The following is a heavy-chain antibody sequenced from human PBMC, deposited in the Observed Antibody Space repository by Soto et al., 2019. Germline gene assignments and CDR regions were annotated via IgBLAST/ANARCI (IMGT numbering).Heavy chain of an antibody. D-gene: IGHD3-10*01. Sequence: PSETLSLTCAVSGESVIAYYWSCIRQPPGKGLEWIGHIYYTGSTNYNPSLRSRVTMSQDTSKNQFSLKLASVTAADTAVYYCARSGYYGFVYWGQGALVTVSS. CDR3: ARSGYYGFVY. CDR2: IYYTGST. CDR1: GESVIAYY. J-gene: IGHJ4*02. V-gene: IGHV4-59*02.